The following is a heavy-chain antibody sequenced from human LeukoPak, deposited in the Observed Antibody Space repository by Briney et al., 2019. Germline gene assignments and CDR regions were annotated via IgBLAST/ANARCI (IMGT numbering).Heavy chain of an antibody. Sequence: GGSLRLSCAASGFTFSSHSIHWVRQAPGKGLEWVAVVSFDGSIKYYADSVKGRFTMSRDNSKNTLYLQMNSLRAEDTAVYYCARDFFPIVDSSWYEIGYWGQGTLVTVSS. V-gene: IGHV3-30*14. J-gene: IGHJ4*02. D-gene: IGHD6-13*01. CDR1: GFTFSSHS. CDR3: ARDFFPIVDSSWYEIGY. CDR2: VSFDGSIK.